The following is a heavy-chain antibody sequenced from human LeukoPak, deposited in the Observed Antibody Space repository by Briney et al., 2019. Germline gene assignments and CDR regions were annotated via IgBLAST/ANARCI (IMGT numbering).Heavy chain of an antibody. V-gene: IGHV3-15*01. CDR3: AKDLSGEEYFDY. CDR2: IKSKSDGGTT. J-gene: IGHJ4*02. Sequence: GGSLRLSCAASGFTFSYAWMNWVRQAPGKGLEWVGRIKSKSDGGTTEYAAPVKGRFTISRDDSKNTLYLQMNSLRAEDTAVYYCAKDLSGEEYFDYWGQGTLVTVSS. CDR1: GFTFSYAW. D-gene: IGHD7-27*01.